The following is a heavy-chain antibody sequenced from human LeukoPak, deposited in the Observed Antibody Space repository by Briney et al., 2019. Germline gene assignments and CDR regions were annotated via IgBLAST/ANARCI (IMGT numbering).Heavy chain of an antibody. Sequence: SETLSLTCTVSGGSISSGGYYWSWIRQHPGKGLEWIGYIYYSGSTYCNPSLKSRVTISVDTSKNQFSLKLSSVTAADTAVYYCARSVPVYGDYDYWGQGTLVTVSS. CDR3: ARSVPVYGDYDY. CDR2: IYYSGST. CDR1: GGSISSGGYY. J-gene: IGHJ4*02. V-gene: IGHV4-31*03. D-gene: IGHD2-21*01.